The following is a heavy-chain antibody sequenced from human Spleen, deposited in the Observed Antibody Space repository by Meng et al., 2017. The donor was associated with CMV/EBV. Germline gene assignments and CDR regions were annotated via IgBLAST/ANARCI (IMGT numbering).Heavy chain of an antibody. D-gene: IGHD3-10*01. CDR1: GYSFTDYW. CDR2: IYPGDSDT. J-gene: IGHJ6*02. Sequence: GESLKISCKGSGYSFTDYWIGWVRQMPGRGLEWMGIIYPGDSDTRYSPSFLGQVTISADKSVSTAYLQWSRLKASDTAMYYCAITMIRGVSNFYNMDVWGQGTTVTVSS. CDR3: AITMIRGVSNFYNMDV. V-gene: IGHV5-51*01.